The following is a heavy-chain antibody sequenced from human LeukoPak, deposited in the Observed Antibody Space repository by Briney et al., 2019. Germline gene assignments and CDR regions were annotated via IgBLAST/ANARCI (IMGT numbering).Heavy chain of an antibody. Sequence: GGSLRLSCTASGFTFRNYAMSWVRQAPGKGLEWVSTISHSGAATYYADSVKGRFTLSRDNSKNTLYLQMNSLRADDTALYYCAKGTTMIVGDYYGSWGQGTLVTVSS. CDR3: AKGTTMIVGDYYGS. CDR2: ISHSGAAT. D-gene: IGHD3-22*01. J-gene: IGHJ4*02. CDR1: GFTFRNYA. V-gene: IGHV3-23*01.